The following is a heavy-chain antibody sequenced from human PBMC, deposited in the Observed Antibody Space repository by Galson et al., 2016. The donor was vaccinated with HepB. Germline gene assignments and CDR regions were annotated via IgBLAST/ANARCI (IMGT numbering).Heavy chain of an antibody. CDR1: GGSITGDTYY. Sequence: TLSLTCTVSGGSITGDTYYWSWIRQPAGKGLEWIGRIYTSERTNYNPSLESRVTLLLDTSRNQFSLTLSSVTAAGTAVYYCARAFTYWGQGTLVTVSS. CDR2: IYTSERT. J-gene: IGHJ4*02. CDR3: ARAFTY. D-gene: IGHD3-10*01. V-gene: IGHV4-61*02.